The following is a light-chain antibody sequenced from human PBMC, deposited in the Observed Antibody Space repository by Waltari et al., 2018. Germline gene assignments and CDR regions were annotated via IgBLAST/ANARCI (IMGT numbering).Light chain of an antibody. Sequence: EIVLTQSPRTLCLSPGARATLSCRASQSVSRTLAWYQQKPGQAPRLLIYDASTRATGIPDRFSGSGSGTDFSLTISRLEPEDFAVYYCQKYGTLPATFGQGTKVEIK. CDR3: QKYGTLPAT. V-gene: IGKV3-20*01. CDR1: QSVSRT. CDR2: DAS. J-gene: IGKJ1*01.